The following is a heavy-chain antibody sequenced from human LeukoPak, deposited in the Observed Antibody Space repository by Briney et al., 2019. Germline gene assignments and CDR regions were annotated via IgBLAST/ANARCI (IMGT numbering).Heavy chain of an antibody. CDR2: IYYSGST. CDR1: GGSISSHY. Sequence: SETLSLTCTVSGGSISSHYWSWIRQPPGHGLEYVGYIYYSGSTNYNPSLKSRVTISVDTSKNQFSLKLRSVTAADTAVYFCARLGFCFDSHCLDDYWGQGTLVTVSS. CDR3: ARLGFCFDSHCLDDY. V-gene: IGHV4-59*11. J-gene: IGHJ4*02. D-gene: IGHD2-15*01.